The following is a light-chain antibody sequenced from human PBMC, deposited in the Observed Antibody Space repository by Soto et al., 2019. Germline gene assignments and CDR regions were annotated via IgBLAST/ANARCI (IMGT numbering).Light chain of an antibody. Sequence: IVLTQSPDTLSFSPGERATLSCRASQSVGTRLAWYQHKTCQAPSLIMSGASSRANGIPDRFSGSGSETDFTLTISRLEPEDFAPYYCQHYQVGQPIAFGRGTRLEIK. CDR3: QHYQVGQPIA. CDR1: QSVGTR. CDR2: GAS. J-gene: IGKJ5*01. V-gene: IGKV3-20*01.